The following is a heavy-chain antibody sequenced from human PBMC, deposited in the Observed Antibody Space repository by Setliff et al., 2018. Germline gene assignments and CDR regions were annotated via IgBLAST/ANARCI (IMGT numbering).Heavy chain of an antibody. Sequence: KPSETLSLTCTVSGDSISSYYWSWIRQPPGKGLEWLGNIFHSGSTYYNPTLKSRLTMSVDTTKNQFSLKLTSMTAADTAVYFCARHLLVQGTYHFDYWGQGSPVTVS. D-gene: IGHD3-10*01. CDR1: GDSISSYY. V-gene: IGHV4-59*04. CDR2: IFHSGST. J-gene: IGHJ4*02. CDR3: ARHLLVQGTYHFDY.